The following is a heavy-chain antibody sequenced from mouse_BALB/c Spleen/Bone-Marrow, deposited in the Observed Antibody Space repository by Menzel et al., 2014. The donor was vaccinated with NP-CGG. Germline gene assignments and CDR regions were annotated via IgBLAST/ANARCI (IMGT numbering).Heavy chain of an antibody. CDR3: ARRGYYGYFAY. CDR1: GFAFSRYW. CDR2: INPGSSTI. Sequence: EVKLLESGGGLVQPGRSLILSCAASGFAFSRYWMRWVRQAPGKGQEWIGEINPGSSTINYTPSLKDKFIISRDNAKKPLYLQINKVRSEDTARYCCARRGYYGYFAYWGQGTTLTVSS. J-gene: IGHJ2*01. V-gene: IGHV4-2*02. D-gene: IGHD1-1*01.